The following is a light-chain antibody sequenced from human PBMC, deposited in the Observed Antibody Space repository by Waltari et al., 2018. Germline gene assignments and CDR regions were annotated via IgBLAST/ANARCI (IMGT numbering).Light chain of an antibody. CDR3: LQVNSYPFT. J-gene: IGKJ3*01. CDR1: HGISSY. CDR2: GGS. V-gene: IGKV1-9*01. Sequence: IQLTQSPLSLSASVGDRVPITCRASHGISSYLAWYQQKGGSSPKLLIYGGSTLPNGVPSRFSGSGFGTDFTLTISSLQPEDFATYYCLQVNSYPFTFGPGTTVDIK.